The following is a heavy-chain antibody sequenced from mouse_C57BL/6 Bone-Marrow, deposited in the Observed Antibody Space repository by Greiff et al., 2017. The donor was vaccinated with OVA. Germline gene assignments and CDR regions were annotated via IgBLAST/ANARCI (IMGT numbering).Heavy chain of an antibody. CDR1: GFTFSSYA. D-gene: IGHD2-4*01. CDR3: TRDHYDPYYYAMDY. CDR2: ISSGGDYI. J-gene: IGHJ4*01. Sequence: EVQVVESGEGLVKPGGSLKLSCAASGFTFSSYAMSWVRQTPEKRLEWVAYISSGGDYIYYADTVKGRFTISRDNARNTLYLQMSSLKSEDTAMYYCTRDHYDPYYYAMDYWGQGTSVTVSS. V-gene: IGHV5-9-1*02.